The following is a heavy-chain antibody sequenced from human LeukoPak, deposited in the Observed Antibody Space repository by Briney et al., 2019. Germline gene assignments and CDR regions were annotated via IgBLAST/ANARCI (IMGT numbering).Heavy chain of an antibody. CDR3: ARGPPMFTN. V-gene: IGHV3-74*01. CDR1: GFTLSNYW. CDR2: INSDGSST. Sequence: GGSLRLSCAASGFTLSNYWMHWVRQAPGKGLVWVSRINSDGSSTSHADSVKGRFTISRDNAKSTLYLQMNSLRDGDTAVYYCARGPPMFTNWGQGTLVTVSS. J-gene: IGHJ4*02. D-gene: IGHD3-10*01.